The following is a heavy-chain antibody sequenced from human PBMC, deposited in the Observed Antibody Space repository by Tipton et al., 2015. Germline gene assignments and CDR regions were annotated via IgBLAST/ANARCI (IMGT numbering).Heavy chain of an antibody. Sequence: TLSLTCTVSGGSINSNGHYWSWIRQHPRKGLEWIGYIYYSGGTYYNPSLKSRVTISVDTSKNQFSLKLNSVTAADTAVYYCARGDSGSYYDSSGYYFPNWFDPWGQGTLVTVSS. CDR1: GGSINSNGHY. V-gene: IGHV4-31*03. CDR3: ARGDSGSYYDSSGYYFPNWFDP. CDR2: IYYSGGT. J-gene: IGHJ5*02. D-gene: IGHD3-22*01.